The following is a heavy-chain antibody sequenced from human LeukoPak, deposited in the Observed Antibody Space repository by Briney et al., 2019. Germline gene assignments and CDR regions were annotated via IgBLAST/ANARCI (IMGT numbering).Heavy chain of an antibody. D-gene: IGHD6-13*01. J-gene: IGHJ1*01. CDR1: GFTFSSYW. CDR2: IKRDGSEK. V-gene: IGHV3-7*01. Sequence: GGSLRLSCAASGFTFSSYWMSWVRQAPGKGLEWVANIKRDGSEKYYVDSVKGRFTISRDNAKNSLYLQMNSLRAEDAAVYYCARLYSSSWYEDEYFQHWGQGTLVTVSS. CDR3: ARLYSSSWYEDEYFQH.